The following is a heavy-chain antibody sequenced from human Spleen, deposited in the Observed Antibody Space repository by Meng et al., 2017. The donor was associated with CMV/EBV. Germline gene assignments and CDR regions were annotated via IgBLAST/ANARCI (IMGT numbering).Heavy chain of an antibody. J-gene: IGHJ4*02. Sequence: GRVGDAGGGLVRPWGPLRLSCAASGFTVSSNYMSWVRQAPGKGLEWVSVIYSGGSTYYADSVKGRFTISRDNSKNTLYLQMNSLRAEDTAVYYCARGVAEYLGWEMGHWGQGTLVTVSS. D-gene: IGHD2/OR15-2a*01. CDR1: GFTVSSNY. V-gene: IGHV3-53*01. CDR3: ARGVAEYLGWEMGH. CDR2: IYSGGST.